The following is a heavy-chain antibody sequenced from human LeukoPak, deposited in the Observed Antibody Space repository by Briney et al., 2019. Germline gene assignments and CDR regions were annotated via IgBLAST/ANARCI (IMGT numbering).Heavy chain of an antibody. Sequence: GGSLRLSCAASGFTFSSYEMNWVRQAPGKGLEWVSYISSSSSTMYYADSVKGRFSISRDNAKKSLYLQMNSLRAEDTAVYYCARDHHRRLYDSQARDTFDIWGQGTMVTVSS. V-gene: IGHV3-48*01. CDR2: ISSSSSTM. D-gene: IGHD3-22*01. CDR3: ARDHHRRLYDSQARDTFDI. J-gene: IGHJ3*02. CDR1: GFTFSSYE.